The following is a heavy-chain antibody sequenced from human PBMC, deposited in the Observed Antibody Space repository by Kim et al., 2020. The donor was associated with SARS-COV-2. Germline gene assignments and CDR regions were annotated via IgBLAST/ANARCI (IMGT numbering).Heavy chain of an antibody. V-gene: IGHV1-69*13. Sequence: SSVKVSCKASGGTFSSYAISWVRQAPGQGLEWMGGIIPIFGTANYAQKFQGRVTITADESTSTAYMELSSLRSEDTAVYYCAREAEMATIPPPGFDYWGQGTLVTVSS. CDR2: IIPIFGTA. CDR3: AREAEMATIPPPGFDY. D-gene: IGHD5-12*01. J-gene: IGHJ4*02. CDR1: GGTFSSYA.